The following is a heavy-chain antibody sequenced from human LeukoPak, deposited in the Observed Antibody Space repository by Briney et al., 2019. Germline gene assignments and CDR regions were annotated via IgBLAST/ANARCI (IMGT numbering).Heavy chain of an antibody. D-gene: IGHD3-22*01. CDR3: ARDWDYYDSSGYYYLNY. J-gene: IGHJ4*02. Sequence: GASVKVSCKASGYTFTSNGISWVRQAPGQGLEWMGWISAYNGNTNYAQKLQGRVTMTTDTSTSTAYMELRSLRSDDTAVYYCARDWDYYDSSGYYYLNYWGQGTLVTVSS. CDR1: GYTFTSNG. CDR2: ISAYNGNT. V-gene: IGHV1-18*01.